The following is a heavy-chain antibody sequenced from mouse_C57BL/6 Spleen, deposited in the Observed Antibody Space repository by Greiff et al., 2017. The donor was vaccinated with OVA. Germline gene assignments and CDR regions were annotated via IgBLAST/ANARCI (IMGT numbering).Heavy chain of an antibody. Sequence: QVHVKQPGAELVKPGASVKMSCKASGYTFTSYWITWVKQRPGQGLEWIGDIYPGSGSTNYNEKFKSKATLTVDTSSSTAYMQLSSLTSEDSAVYYCARGGSNYFFDYWGQGTTLTVSS. J-gene: IGHJ2*01. CDR2: IYPGSGST. D-gene: IGHD2-5*01. V-gene: IGHV1-55*01. CDR3: ARGGSNYFFDY. CDR1: GYTFTSYW.